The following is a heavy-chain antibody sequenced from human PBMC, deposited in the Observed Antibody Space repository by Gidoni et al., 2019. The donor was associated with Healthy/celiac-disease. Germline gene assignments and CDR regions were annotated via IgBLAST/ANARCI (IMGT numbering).Heavy chain of an antibody. D-gene: IGHD3-3*01. J-gene: IGHJ4*02. CDR3: ARGIYDFWSGYYSPPNY. Sequence: QVQLVQSGAEVKKPGASVKVSCNASGYTFTSYYMHWVRQAPGQGLEWMGIINPSCGSTSYAQKFQGRVTMTRDTSTSTVYMELSSLRSEDTAVYYCARGIYDFWSGYYSPPNYWGQGTLVTVSS. CDR1: GYTFTSYY. CDR2: INPSCGST. V-gene: IGHV1-46*01.